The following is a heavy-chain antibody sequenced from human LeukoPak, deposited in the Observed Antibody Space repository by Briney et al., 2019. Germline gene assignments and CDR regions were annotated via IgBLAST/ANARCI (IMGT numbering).Heavy chain of an antibody. CDR2: ICYSGST. D-gene: IGHD1-14*01. J-gene: IGHJ4*02. CDR1: GGSISSSTCY. CDR3: VKDRGNHVTDY. Sequence: PSQTLSLTCTVSGGSISSSTCYWGWIRQPPGKGLEWIGTICYSGSTYYNPSLKSRVTISVDTSKNQFSLKLSSVTAADTAVYYCVKDRGNHVTDYWGQGTLVTVSS. V-gene: IGHV4-39*07.